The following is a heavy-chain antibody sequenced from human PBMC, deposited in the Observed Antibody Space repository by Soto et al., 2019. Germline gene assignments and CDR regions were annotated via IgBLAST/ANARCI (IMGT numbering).Heavy chain of an antibody. CDR2: INHSGRT. CDR3: ARGLSVTNTFYYYYAMDV. D-gene: IGHD2-8*01. J-gene: IGHJ6*02. Sequence: PSETLSLTCAVYGGSFSLYFWNWIRQPPGKGLEWIGEINHSGRTNYNPSLKSRVTISVDTSKNQFSLKLSSVTAADTAVYYCARGLSVTNTFYYYYAMDVWGQGTTVTVSS. V-gene: IGHV4-34*01. CDR1: GGSFSLYF.